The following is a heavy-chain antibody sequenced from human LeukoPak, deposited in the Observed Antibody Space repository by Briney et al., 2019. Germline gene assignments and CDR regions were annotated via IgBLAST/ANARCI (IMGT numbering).Heavy chain of an antibody. CDR1: GYTFTAYY. CDR3: ARDTEGRYNWFDP. D-gene: IGHD2-8*02. V-gene: IGHV1-2*02. J-gene: IGHJ5*02. CDR2: INPNSGGT. Sequence: ASVKVSCKASGYTFTAYYMHWVRQAPGQGLEWMGWINPNSGGTNYAQKFQGRVTMTRDTSISTAYMELSRLRSDDTAVYYCARDTEGRYNWFDPWGQGTLVTVSS.